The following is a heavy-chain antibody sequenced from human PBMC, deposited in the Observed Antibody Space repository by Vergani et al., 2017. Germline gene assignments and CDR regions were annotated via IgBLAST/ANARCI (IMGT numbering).Heavy chain of an antibody. Sequence: QLQLQESGPGLVKPSQTLSLTCTVSGGSISSGGYYWSWIRQHPGKGLEWIGYIYYSGSTYYNPSLKSRVTISVDTSKNQFSLKLSSVTAADTAVYYCARDKADGDYRLADYWGQGTLVTVSS. D-gene: IGHD4-17*01. CDR2: IYYSGST. V-gene: IGHV4-31*03. J-gene: IGHJ4*02. CDR3: ARDKADGDYRLADY. CDR1: GGSISSGGYY.